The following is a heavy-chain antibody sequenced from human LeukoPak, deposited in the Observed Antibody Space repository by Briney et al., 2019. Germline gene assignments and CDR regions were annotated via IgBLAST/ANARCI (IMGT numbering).Heavy chain of an antibody. V-gene: IGHV1-69*04. J-gene: IGHJ4*02. CDR3: ARSRRWLQTDAALDY. CDR2: IIPILGIA. Sequence: SVKVSCKASGGTFSSYAFSWVRQAPGQGLEWMGRIIPILGIANYAQKFQGRVTITADKSTSTAYMELSSLRSEDTAVYYCARSRRWLQTDAALDYWGQGTLVTVSS. CDR1: GGTFSSYA. D-gene: IGHD5-24*01.